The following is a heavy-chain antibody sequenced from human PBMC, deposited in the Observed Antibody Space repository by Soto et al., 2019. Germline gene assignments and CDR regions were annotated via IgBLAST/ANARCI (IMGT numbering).Heavy chain of an antibody. CDR3: ARVFSSGSGWMYYFDF. J-gene: IGHJ4*02. V-gene: IGHV4-4*02. Sequence: QVQLQESGPGLVKPSETLSLTCTVSSDSIAGENWWSWVRQPPVLGLEWIGEVFHTGGTNYNPSLKSRVTMEVDKSKNQFSLKLLSGTAAHTAVYYCARVFSSGSGWMYYFDFWGQGTLVSVSS. D-gene: IGHD6-19*01. CDR1: SDSIAGENW. CDR2: VFHTGGT.